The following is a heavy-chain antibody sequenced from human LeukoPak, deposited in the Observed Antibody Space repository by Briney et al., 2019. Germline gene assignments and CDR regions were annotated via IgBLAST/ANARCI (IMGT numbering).Heavy chain of an antibody. CDR2: IYSGGST. Sequence: PGGSLRLSCAAPGFTVSSNYMSWVRQAPGKGLEWVSVIYSGGSTYYADSVKGRFTISRDNSKNTLYLQMNSLRAEDTAVYYCARDPPTVPLDYWGQGTLVTVSS. CDR1: GFTVSSNY. V-gene: IGHV3-53*01. J-gene: IGHJ4*02. D-gene: IGHD4-17*01. CDR3: ARDPPTVPLDY.